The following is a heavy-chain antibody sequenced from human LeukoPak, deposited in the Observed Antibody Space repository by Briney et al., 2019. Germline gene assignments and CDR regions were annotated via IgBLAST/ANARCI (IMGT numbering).Heavy chain of an antibody. J-gene: IGHJ3*02. V-gene: IGHV2-26*01. Sequence: SGPVLVKPTETLTLTCTVSGFSLSNPRMGVSWIRQPPGKALEWLAHIFSNNEKSYSTALKTRLPISKDHSKSQVVLTMNNMDPVDNTTSYWATIRVGDFLTGYFPYAFDIWGQGAMVTVSS. CDR3: ATIRVGDFLTGYFPYAFDI. CDR1: GFSLSNPRMG. CDR2: IFSNNEK. D-gene: IGHD3-9*01.